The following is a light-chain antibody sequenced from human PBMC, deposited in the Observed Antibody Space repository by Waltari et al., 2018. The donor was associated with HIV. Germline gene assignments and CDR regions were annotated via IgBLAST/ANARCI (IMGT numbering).Light chain of an antibody. J-gene: IGKJ1*01. Sequence: AIRMTQSTSSFLASTGHRVTITCRASQGISSYLAWYQQKPGKAPKLLIYAASTLQSGVPSRFSGSGSGTDFTLTISCLQSEDFATYYCQQYYSYPRTFGQGTKVEIK. CDR1: QGISSY. CDR3: QQYYSYPRT. CDR2: AAS. V-gene: IGKV1-8*01.